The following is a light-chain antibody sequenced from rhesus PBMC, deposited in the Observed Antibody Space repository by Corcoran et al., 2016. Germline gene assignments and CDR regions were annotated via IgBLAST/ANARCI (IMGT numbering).Light chain of an antibody. Sequence: DIQMTQSPSSLSASVGDRVTITCRASQGISNWLAWYPQKPGKSPKLRIYRASNLKTGVPSRFSGSGSGTDFTLTISSLQPEDIATYYCQQHDNSPFTFGPGTKLDIK. CDR3: QQHDNSPFT. CDR1: QGISNW. V-gene: IGKV1-69*01. CDR2: RAS. J-gene: IGKJ3*01.